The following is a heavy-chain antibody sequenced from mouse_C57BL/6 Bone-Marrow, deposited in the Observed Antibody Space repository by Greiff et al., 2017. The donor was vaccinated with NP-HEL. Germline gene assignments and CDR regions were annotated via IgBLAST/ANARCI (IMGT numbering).Heavy chain of an antibody. Sequence: EVHLVESGGGLVQPGGSLSLSCAASGFTFTDYYMSWVRQPPGKALEWLGFIRNKANGYTTEYSASVKGRFTISRDNSQSILYLQMNALRADDSATYYCASLITTVFDYWGQGTTLTVSS. CDR2: IRNKANGYTT. CDR1: GFTFTDYY. CDR3: ASLITTVFDY. D-gene: IGHD1-1*01. J-gene: IGHJ2*01. V-gene: IGHV7-3*01.